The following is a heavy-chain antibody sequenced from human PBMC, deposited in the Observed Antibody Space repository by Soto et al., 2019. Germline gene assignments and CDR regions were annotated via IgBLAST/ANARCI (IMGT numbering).Heavy chain of an antibody. D-gene: IGHD2-2*01. CDR1: GGSISSGDYY. CDR3: AKGGIVLVPAAPSYYGMDV. CDR2: IYYSGST. Sequence: QVQLQESGPGLVKPSQTLSLTCTVSGGSISSGDYYWSWIRQPPGKGLEWIGYIYYSGSTYYNPSLKRRVTISVDTSKNQFSLKLSSVTAADTAVYYCAKGGIVLVPAAPSYYGMDVWGQGTTVTVSS. V-gene: IGHV4-30-4*01. J-gene: IGHJ6*02.